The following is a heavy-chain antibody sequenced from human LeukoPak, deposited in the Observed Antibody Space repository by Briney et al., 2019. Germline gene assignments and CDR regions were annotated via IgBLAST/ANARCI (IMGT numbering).Heavy chain of an antibody. CDR3: ARGTRPQLDY. D-gene: IGHD6-13*01. CDR2: ISPYNSNT. CDR1: GYTFTTYT. V-gene: IGHV1-18*04. Sequence: GASVKVSCKTSGYTFTTYTIAWVRQAPGQGLEWIGWISPYNSNTDYTHKLQGRITVTTDTSTSTAYMELRSLRSADTALYYCARGTRPQLDYWGQGTLVSVSS. J-gene: IGHJ4*02.